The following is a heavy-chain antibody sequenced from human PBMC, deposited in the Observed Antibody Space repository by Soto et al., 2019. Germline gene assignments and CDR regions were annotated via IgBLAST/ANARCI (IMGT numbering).Heavy chain of an antibody. J-gene: IGHJ3*02. CDR1: GGTFSSYA. D-gene: IGHD2-15*01. CDR3: AKSPHPGLSGPQPFDI. CDR2: IIPIFGTA. Sequence: ASVKVSCKASGGTFSSYAISWVRQAPGQGLEWMGGIIPIFGTANYAQKFQGRVTITADESTSTAYMELSSLRSEDTAVYYCAKSPHPGLSGPQPFDIWGQGTMVTVSS. V-gene: IGHV1-69*13.